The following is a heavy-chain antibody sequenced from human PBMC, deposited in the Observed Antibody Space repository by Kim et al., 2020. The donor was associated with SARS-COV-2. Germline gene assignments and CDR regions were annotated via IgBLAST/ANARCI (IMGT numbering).Heavy chain of an antibody. Sequence: GGSLRLSCAASGFTFSNYGMTWIRQAPGKGLEWVSIVTSGGTTFYADSVKGRCTISRDNSKNTLYLQVNSLRADDTAVYYCAKSRGSGSDYGFDYWGQGT. V-gene: IGHV3-23*01. CDR1: GFTFSNYG. CDR3: AKSRGSGSDYGFDY. J-gene: IGHJ4*02. D-gene: IGHD1-26*01. CDR2: VTSGGTT.